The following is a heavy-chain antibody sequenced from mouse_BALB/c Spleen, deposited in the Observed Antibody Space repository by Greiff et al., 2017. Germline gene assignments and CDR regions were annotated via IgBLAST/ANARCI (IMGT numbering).Heavy chain of an antibody. Sequence: VKVVESGAELAKPGASVKISCKATGYTFSSYWIEWVKQRPGHGLEWIGEILPGSGSTNYNEKFKGKATFTADTSSNTAYMQLSSLTSEDSAVYYCARSGDAMDYWGQGTSVTVSS. D-gene: IGHD3-1*01. CDR2: ILPGSGST. J-gene: IGHJ4*01. CDR1: GYTFSSYW. V-gene: IGHV1-9*01. CDR3: ARSGDAMDY.